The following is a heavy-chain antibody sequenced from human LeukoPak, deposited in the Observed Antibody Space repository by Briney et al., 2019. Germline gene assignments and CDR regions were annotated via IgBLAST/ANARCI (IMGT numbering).Heavy chain of an antibody. Sequence: GGSLRLSCAASGFTFNNFAMSWVRQAPGKGLEWVSAISGSGGSTYYADSVKGRFTISRDNSKNTLYLQMNSLRAEDTAVYYCARDTNYYESRGYYLFFWGQGTMVTVSS. J-gene: IGHJ3*01. V-gene: IGHV3-23*01. CDR2: ISGSGGST. CDR3: ARDTNYYESRGYYLFF. D-gene: IGHD3-22*01. CDR1: GFTFNNFA.